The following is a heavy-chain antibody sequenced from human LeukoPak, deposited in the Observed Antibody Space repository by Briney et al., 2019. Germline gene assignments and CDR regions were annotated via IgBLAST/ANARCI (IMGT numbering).Heavy chain of an antibody. V-gene: IGHV3-66*01. D-gene: IGHD3-22*01. J-gene: IGHJ4*02. CDR1: GFTVSSNY. CDR3: ARDGSGYENYFDY. CDR2: IYSGGST. Sequence: GGSLRLSCAASGFTVSSNYMSWVRQAPGKGLEWVSVIYSGGSTYYADSVKGRFTISRDNSKNTLYLQMNSLRAEDTAVYYCARDGSGYENYFDYWGQGTLVTVSS.